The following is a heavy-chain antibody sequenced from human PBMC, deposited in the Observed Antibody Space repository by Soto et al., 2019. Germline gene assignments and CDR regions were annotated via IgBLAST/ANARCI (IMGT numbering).Heavy chain of an antibody. CDR1: GFTFSSYG. CDR2: ISYDGSNK. CDR3: AKVGDYYDSSGYPGDAFDI. V-gene: IGHV3-30*18. Sequence: PGGSLRLSCAASGFTFSSYGMHWVRQAPGKGLEWVAVISYDGSNKYYADSVKGRFTISRDNSKNTLYLQMNSLRDEDTAVYYCAKVGDYYDSSGYPGDAFDIWGQGTMVTVSS. J-gene: IGHJ3*02. D-gene: IGHD3-22*01.